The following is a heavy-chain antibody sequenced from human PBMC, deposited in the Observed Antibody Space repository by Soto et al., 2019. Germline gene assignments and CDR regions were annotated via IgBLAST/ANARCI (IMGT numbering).Heavy chain of an antibody. J-gene: IGHJ5*02. D-gene: IGHD3-3*01. CDR2: IYYSGST. CDR3: AREETFYDFWSGHQQYNWFDP. CDR1: DGSISSSNSY. Sequence: PSETLSLTCTVSDGSISSSNSYWGWIRQSPGKALEWFGSIYYSGSTYYNPSLKSRITISVDTSKNQFSLNLSSVTAADTAVYYCAREETFYDFWSGHQQYNWFDPWGQGTLVTVSS. V-gene: IGHV4-39*02.